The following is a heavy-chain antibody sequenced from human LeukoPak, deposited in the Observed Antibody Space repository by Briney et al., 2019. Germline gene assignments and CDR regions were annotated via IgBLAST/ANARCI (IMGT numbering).Heavy chain of an antibody. D-gene: IGHD5-24*01. J-gene: IGHJ4*02. CDR1: GFTFSSYG. CDR2: ISYDGSNK. V-gene: IGHV3-30*03. Sequence: SGGSLRLSCAASGFTFSSYGMPWVRQAPGKGLEWVAVISYDGSNKYYADSVKGRFTISRDNSKNTLYLQMNSLRPDDTAVYYCAREDGYMYYFDNWGQGTLVTVSS. CDR3: AREDGYMYYFDN.